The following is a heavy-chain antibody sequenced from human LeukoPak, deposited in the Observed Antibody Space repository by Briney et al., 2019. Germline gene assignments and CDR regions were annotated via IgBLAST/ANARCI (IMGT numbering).Heavy chain of an antibody. J-gene: IGHJ5*02. V-gene: IGHV3-11*01. D-gene: IGHD3-9*01. Sequence: GGSLRLSCAASGFTFSDYYMSWIRQAPGKGLEWVSYISSSGSTIYYADSVKGRFTISRDNAKNSLYLQMNSLRAEDTAVYYCARDSPSVDISEVRFDPWGQGTLVTASS. CDR3: ARDSPSVDISEVRFDP. CDR2: ISSSGSTI. CDR1: GFTFSDYY.